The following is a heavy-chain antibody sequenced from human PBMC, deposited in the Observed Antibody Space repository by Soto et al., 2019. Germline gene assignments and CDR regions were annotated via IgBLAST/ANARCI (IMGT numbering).Heavy chain of an antibody. CDR3: ARVSGWLLYKYNWFDP. V-gene: IGHV3-7*03. CDR1: GFTFRRYW. D-gene: IGHD3-9*01. Sequence: GGALTLSCAASGFTFRRYWMSGVRPAPGMGLEWVANIKQDRSEKYYVASVKGRFTISRDNAKNSLYLQMNSLRAEDTAVYYCARVSGWLLYKYNWFDPWGQGTLVTV. J-gene: IGHJ5*02. CDR2: IKQDRSEK.